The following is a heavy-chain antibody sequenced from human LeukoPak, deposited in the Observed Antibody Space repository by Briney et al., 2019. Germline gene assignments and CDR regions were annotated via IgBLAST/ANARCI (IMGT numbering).Heavy chain of an antibody. CDR1: GFTFIDYY. V-gene: IGHV3-11*01. D-gene: IGHD1-26*01. CDR3: ARDVGATTSATFDL. J-gene: IGHJ3*01. CDR2: ITSSGTST. Sequence: GGSLRLSCDASGFTFIDYYMTWIRQAPGKGLEWISYITSSGTSTYYPVSVRGRFTISMDNARNSVYLQMKYLRADDTAVYYCARDVGATTSATFDLWGEGTMVTVSS.